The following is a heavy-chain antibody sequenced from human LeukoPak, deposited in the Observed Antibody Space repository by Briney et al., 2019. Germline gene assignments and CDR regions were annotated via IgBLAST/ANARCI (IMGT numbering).Heavy chain of an antibody. J-gene: IGHJ5*02. CDR3: ARALLGDYVGNWFDP. Sequence: ASVKVSCKASGYTFTGYYMHWVRQAPGQGLEWMGWINPNSGGTNYAQKFQGRVTMTRDTSISTAYTELSRLRSDDTAVYYCARALLGDYVGNWFDPWGQGTLVTVSS. CDR2: INPNSGGT. V-gene: IGHV1-2*02. CDR1: GYTFTGYY. D-gene: IGHD4-17*01.